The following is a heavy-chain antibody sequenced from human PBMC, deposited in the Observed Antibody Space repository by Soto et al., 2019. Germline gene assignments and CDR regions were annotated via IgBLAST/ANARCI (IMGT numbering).Heavy chain of an antibody. J-gene: IGHJ5*02. CDR2: INAGNGNT. CDR1: GYTFTSYA. CDR3: ARGSLSTYYDFWSGYYHWFDP. Sequence: GASVKVSCKASGYTFTSYAMHWVRQAPGQRLEWMGWINAGNGNTKYSQKFQGRVTITRDTSASTAYMELSSLRSEDTAVYYCARGSLSTYYDFWSGYYHWFDPWGQGTLVTVSS. V-gene: IGHV1-3*01. D-gene: IGHD3-3*01.